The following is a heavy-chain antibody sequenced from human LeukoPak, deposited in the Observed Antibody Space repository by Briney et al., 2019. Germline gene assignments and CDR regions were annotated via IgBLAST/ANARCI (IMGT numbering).Heavy chain of an antibody. CDR1: GFTFNRNA. CDR2: IGGSGDKT. D-gene: IGHD6-19*01. V-gene: IGHV3-23*01. Sequence: GSLRLSCAASGFTFNRNAISWVREAPGKGLEWVSTIGGSGDKTFYADSVKGRFTISRDNSKNMVHLQMNSLTGEDTALYYCVRRGDASSGWGDHDFWGQGALVTVSS. CDR3: VRRGDASSGWGDHDF. J-gene: IGHJ4*02.